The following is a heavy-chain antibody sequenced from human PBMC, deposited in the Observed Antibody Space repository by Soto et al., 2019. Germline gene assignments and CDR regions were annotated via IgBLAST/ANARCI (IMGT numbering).Heavy chain of an antibody. D-gene: IGHD6-13*01. CDR3: TTAPGSGAYSSSWDDAFDI. Sequence: PGGSLRLSCAASGFTFSNAWMSWVRQAPGKGLEWVGRIKSKTDGGTTDYAAPVKGRFTISRDDSKNTLYLQMNSLKTEDTAVYYCTTAPGSGAYSSSWDDAFDIWGQGTRVTVSS. J-gene: IGHJ3*02. CDR1: GFTFSNAW. V-gene: IGHV3-15*01. CDR2: IKSKTDGGTT.